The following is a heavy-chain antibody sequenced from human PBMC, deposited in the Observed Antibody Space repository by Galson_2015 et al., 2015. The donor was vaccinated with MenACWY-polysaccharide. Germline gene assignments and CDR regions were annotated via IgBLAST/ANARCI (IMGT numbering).Heavy chain of an antibody. J-gene: IGHJ3*02. CDR3: ARDPGISMIENKGAFDI. V-gene: IGHV3-48*03. D-gene: IGHD3-22*01. Sequence: SLRLSCAASGFTFTSYEMNWVRQAPGKGLEWLSYISSSGGTTHYADSVKGRSTISRENAKNSLYLQMDSLRAEDTAVYYCARDPGISMIENKGAFDIWGQGTSVTVS. CDR2: ISSSGGTT. CDR1: GFTFTSYE.